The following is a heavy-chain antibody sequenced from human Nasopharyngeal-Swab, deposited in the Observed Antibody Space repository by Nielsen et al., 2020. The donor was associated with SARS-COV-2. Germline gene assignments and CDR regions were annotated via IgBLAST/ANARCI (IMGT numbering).Heavy chain of an antibody. D-gene: IGHD6-19*01. Sequence: WVRQAHGQGLEWVGWISAYNGNTNYAQKLQGRVTMTTDTSTSTAYMELRSLRSDDTAVYYCARDGSAEQCLGPVDAFDIWGQGTMVTVSS. CDR2: ISAYNGNT. CDR3: ARDGSAEQCLGPVDAFDI. J-gene: IGHJ3*02. V-gene: IGHV1-18*01.